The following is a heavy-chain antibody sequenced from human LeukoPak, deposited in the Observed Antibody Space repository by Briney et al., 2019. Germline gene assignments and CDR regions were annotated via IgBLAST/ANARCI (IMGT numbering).Heavy chain of an antibody. Sequence: PGGSLRLSCAASGFTFSSYAMSWVRQAPGKGLEWVSAISGSGDYTYYADSVKGRFTISRDNSKNTLYLQMNSLRAEDTAVYYCAKAHSSSGYGAPGDYWGQGTLVTVSS. D-gene: IGHD6-13*01. CDR1: GFTFSSYA. J-gene: IGHJ4*02. CDR3: AKAHSSSGYGAPGDY. V-gene: IGHV3-23*01. CDR2: ISGSGDYT.